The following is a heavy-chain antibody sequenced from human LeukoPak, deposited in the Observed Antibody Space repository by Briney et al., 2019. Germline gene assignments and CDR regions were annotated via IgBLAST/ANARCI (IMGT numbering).Heavy chain of an antibody. V-gene: IGHV1-18*01. Sequence: ASVKVSCKASGYTFIGFTLNWMRQAPGQGLEWMGWISAYNGNTNYAQKLQGRVTMTTDTSTSTAYMELRSLRSDDTAVYYCAREVEPLDYWGQGTLVTVSS. J-gene: IGHJ4*02. D-gene: IGHD1-26*01. CDR2: ISAYNGNT. CDR1: GYTFIGFT. CDR3: AREVEPLDY.